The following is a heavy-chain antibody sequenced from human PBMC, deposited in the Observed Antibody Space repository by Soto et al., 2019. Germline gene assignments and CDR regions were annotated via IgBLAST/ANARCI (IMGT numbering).Heavy chain of an antibody. CDR2: IIPILGIA. CDR3: ASQFSYGSGRGAFDI. J-gene: IGHJ3*02. CDR1: GGTFSSYT. V-gene: IGHV1-69*02. D-gene: IGHD3-10*01. Sequence: QVQLVQSGAEVKKPGSSVKVSCKASGGTFSSYTISWVRQAPGQGLEWMGRIIPILGIANYAQKFQGRVTITADKSTSTAYMELRSLRSEDTAVYYCASQFSYGSGRGAFDIWGQGTMVTVSS.